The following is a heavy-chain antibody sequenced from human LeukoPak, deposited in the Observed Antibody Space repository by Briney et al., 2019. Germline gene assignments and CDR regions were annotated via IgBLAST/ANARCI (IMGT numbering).Heavy chain of an antibody. Sequence: SETLSLTCTVSGGSITGYYWSWIRQPPGKGLEWIGYISDSGSTNYNLSLKSRVTMSLDTSKNQFSLKVTSVAAADTAVYFCARMISRAKPDYWGQGTLVTVSS. V-gene: IGHV4-59*01. CDR1: GGSITGYY. J-gene: IGHJ4*02. D-gene: IGHD3-16*01. CDR3: ARMISRAKPDY. CDR2: ISDSGST.